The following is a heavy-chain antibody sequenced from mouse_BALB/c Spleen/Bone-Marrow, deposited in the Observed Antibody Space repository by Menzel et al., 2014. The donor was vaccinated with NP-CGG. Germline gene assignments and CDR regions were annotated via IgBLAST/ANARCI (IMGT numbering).Heavy chain of an antibody. Sequence: EVKLVESGGGLVKSGGSLKLSCAASGFTFNSYGMSWVRQTPEKRLEWVATISGGGSYTFFPDSVKGRFTFSRDNAKNNLYLQLKSLRSEDAAFDDYAREGYYDKTESSFVYWGQGTLVTVSA. CDR2: ISGGGSYT. D-gene: IGHD2-4*01. J-gene: IGHJ3*01. V-gene: IGHV5-9-2*01. CDR1: GFTFNSYG. CDR3: AREGYYDKTESSFVY.